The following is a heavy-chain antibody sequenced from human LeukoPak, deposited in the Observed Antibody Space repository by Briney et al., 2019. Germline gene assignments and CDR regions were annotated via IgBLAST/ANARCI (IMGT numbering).Heavy chain of an antibody. CDR2: INHSGST. Sequence: KPSETLSLTCAVYGGSFSGYYWSWIRQPPGRGLEWIGEINHSGSTNYNPSLKSRVTISVDTSKNQFSLKLSSVTAADTAVYYCARGRIQYSSSSARADYWGQGTLDTVSS. V-gene: IGHV4-34*01. CDR1: GGSFSGYY. D-gene: IGHD6-6*01. J-gene: IGHJ4*02. CDR3: ARGRIQYSSSSARADY.